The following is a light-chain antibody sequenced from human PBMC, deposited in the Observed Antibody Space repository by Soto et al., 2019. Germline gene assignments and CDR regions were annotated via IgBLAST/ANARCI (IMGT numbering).Light chain of an antibody. CDR2: GAS. Sequence: PGGRATLSCRASQSVNSNYLAWYQRKPGQAPRLLIYGASNRATDIPYRFSASGSGTDFTRTITRLEAEDFAVYYWQQYDSTPPTFGQGTKVEVK. J-gene: IGKJ1*01. V-gene: IGKV3-20*01. CDR1: QSVNSNY. CDR3: QQYDSTPPT.